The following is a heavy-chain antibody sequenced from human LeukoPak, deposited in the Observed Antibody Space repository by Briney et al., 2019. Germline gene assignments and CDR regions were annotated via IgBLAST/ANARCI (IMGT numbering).Heavy chain of an antibody. Sequence: PGGSVRLSCAASGFTFSSYTMSWVRQAPGKGLEWVSAISGSGGSTYYADSVKGRFTISRDNSKNTLYLQMNSLRAEDTAVYYCAKVDLSIAAAGTGYFDYWGQGTLVTVSS. D-gene: IGHD6-13*01. CDR2: ISGSGGST. V-gene: IGHV3-23*01. CDR1: GFTFSSYT. J-gene: IGHJ4*02. CDR3: AKVDLSIAAAGTGYFDY.